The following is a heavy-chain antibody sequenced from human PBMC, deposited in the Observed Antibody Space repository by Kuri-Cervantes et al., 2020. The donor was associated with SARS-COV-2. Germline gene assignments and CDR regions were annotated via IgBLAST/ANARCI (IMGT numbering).Heavy chain of an antibody. CDR3: ARDDTYSSSWFRFLGRGMDV. V-gene: IGHV3-30-3*01. CDR1: GFTFSTHA. Sequence: GESLKISCAASGFTFSTHAMHWVRQAPGKGLKWVAVISYDGSNKYYADSVKGRFTISRDNSKNTLYLQMNSPRAEDTAVYYCARDDTYSSSWFRFLGRGMDVWGQGTTVTVSS. CDR2: ISYDGSNK. J-gene: IGHJ6*02. D-gene: IGHD6-13*01.